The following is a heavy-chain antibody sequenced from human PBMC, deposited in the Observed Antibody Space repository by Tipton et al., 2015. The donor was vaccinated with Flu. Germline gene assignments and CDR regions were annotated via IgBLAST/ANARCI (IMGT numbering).Heavy chain of an antibody. CDR2: IYCSGST. Sequence: TLSPTCTVSGGSISSYYWSWIRQPPGKGLEWIGYIYCSGSTNYNPSLKSRVTISVDTSKNQFSLKLSSVTAADTAVYYCARGRGIAAAGPCDYWGQGTLATVSS. V-gene: IGHV4-59*01. CDR3: ARGRGIAAAGPCDY. CDR1: GGSISSYY. D-gene: IGHD6-13*01. J-gene: IGHJ4*02.